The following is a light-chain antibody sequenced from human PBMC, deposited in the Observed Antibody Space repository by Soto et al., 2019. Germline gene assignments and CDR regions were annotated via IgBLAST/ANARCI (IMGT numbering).Light chain of an antibody. V-gene: IGKV3D-20*02. Sequence: EIVLTQSPGTLSSSPGERATLSCRASQSIRSNYLAWYQQKPGQAPRLLIYDAVNRATGIPARFSGSGSGTDFTLTIGSLEPEDSGVYYCQQRINWPLTFGGGTKVDIK. CDR2: DAV. J-gene: IGKJ4*01. CDR3: QQRINWPLT. CDR1: QSIRSNY.